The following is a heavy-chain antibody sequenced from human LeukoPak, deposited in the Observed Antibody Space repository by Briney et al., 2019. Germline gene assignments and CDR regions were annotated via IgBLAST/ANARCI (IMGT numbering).Heavy chain of an antibody. Sequence: SETLSLTCAVSGYSITSSSWWGWIRQPPGKGLEWIGYIYHSGTTHYNPSLQSRVTMSVDTSKNQFSLKLSSVTAVDTAVYYCARKENVYYYFDYWGQGTLFTVSS. CDR2: IYHSGTT. J-gene: IGHJ4*02. D-gene: IGHD3-10*01. V-gene: IGHV4-28*01. CDR1: GYSITSSSW. CDR3: ARKENVYYYFDY.